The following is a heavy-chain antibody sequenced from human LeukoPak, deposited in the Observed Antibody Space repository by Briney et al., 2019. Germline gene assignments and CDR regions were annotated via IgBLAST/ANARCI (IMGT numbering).Heavy chain of an antibody. CDR1: GFTFSSYT. V-gene: IGHV3-23*01. Sequence: PGGSLTLSCAASGFTFSSYTMNWVRQAPGKGLEWVSTISGSGGATYYADSVKGRFTISRDSSKNTLYLQMNSLRAEDTAIYYCAKDKELSLGDDRHYRGQGTLVTVSS. CDR2: ISGSGGAT. CDR3: AKDKELSLGDDRHY. D-gene: IGHD3-16*01. J-gene: IGHJ4*02.